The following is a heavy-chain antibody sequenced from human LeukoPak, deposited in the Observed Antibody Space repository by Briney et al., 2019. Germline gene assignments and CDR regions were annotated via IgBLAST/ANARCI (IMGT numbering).Heavy chain of an antibody. J-gene: IGHJ4*02. CDR1: GFTFSSYS. Sequence: TGGSLRLSCAASGFTFSSYSMNWVRQAPGKGLEWVSSISSSSSYIYYADSVKGRFTISRDNAKTSLYLQMNSLRVEDTAIYYCARGGVDSYDFDYWGQGTLVTVSS. V-gene: IGHV3-21*04. CDR3: ARGGVDSYDFDY. CDR2: ISSSSSYI. D-gene: IGHD2-21*02.